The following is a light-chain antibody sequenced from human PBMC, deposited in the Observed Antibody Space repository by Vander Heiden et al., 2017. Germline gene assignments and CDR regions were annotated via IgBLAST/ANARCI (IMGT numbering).Light chain of an antibody. CDR2: EVS. J-gene: IGLJ1*01. Sequence: QSALTQPASVSGSPGQSITISCTGTSSDVGSYNLVSWYQQHPGKAPNLMIYEVSKRPSGVSTRFSGSKSGNTASLTISGLQAEDEADYYCCSYAGGSTPYVFGTGTKVTVL. V-gene: IGLV2-23*02. CDR1: SSDVGSYNL. CDR3: CSYAGGSTPYV.